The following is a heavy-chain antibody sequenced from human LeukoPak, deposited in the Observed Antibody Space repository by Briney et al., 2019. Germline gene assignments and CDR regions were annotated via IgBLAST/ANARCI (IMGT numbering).Heavy chain of an antibody. CDR1: GGSININY. CDR2: IFYSGST. J-gene: IGHJ3*02. V-gene: IGHV4-59*12. Sequence: SETLSLTCTVSGGSININYWSWIRQPPGKGLEWIGNIFYSGSTYYSPSLKSRVTISLDTSRNQFSLKLNSVTAADTAVYYCAKSNGYGLVDIWGQGTMVTVSS. D-gene: IGHD3-10*01. CDR3: AKSNGYGLVDI.